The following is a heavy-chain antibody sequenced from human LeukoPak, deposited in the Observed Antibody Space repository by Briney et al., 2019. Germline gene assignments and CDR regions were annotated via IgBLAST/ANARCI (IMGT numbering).Heavy chain of an antibody. V-gene: IGHV3-23*01. D-gene: IGHD3-22*01. CDR2: ISGSGGST. CDR3: AGYYDSSGDAFDI. CDR1: GFTFSSYA. Sequence: GGSLRLSCAASGFTFSSYAMSWVRQAPGKGLEWVSAISGSGGSTYYADSVKGRFTISRDNSKNTLYLQMNSLRAEDTAVYYCAGYYDSSGDAFDIWGQGTMVTVSS. J-gene: IGHJ3*02.